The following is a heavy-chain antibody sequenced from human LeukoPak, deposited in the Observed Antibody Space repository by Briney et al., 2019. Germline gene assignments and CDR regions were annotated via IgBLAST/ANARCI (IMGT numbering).Heavy chain of an antibody. Sequence: GESLKISCKASGYTFTSYWIGRVRQMPGKGLEWMGIIYPGDSDTRYSPSFQGQVTISADKSISTAYLQWSSLKASDTAMYYCARHACGGDCYSDYWGQGTLVTVSS. J-gene: IGHJ4*02. CDR3: ARHACGGDCYSDY. D-gene: IGHD2-21*01. CDR2: IYPGDSDT. CDR1: GYTFTSYW. V-gene: IGHV5-51*01.